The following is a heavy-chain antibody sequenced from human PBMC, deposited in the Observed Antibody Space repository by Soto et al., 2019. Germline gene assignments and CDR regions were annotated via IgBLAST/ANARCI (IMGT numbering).Heavy chain of an antibody. CDR1: GGTFSSYA. CDR3: ARDSRIAALRPYNWFDP. J-gene: IGHJ5*02. V-gene: IGHV1-69*05. CDR2: IIPIFGTA. D-gene: IGHD6-6*01. Sequence: SVKVSCKASGGTFSSYAISWVRQAPGQGLEWMGGIIPIFGTANYAQKFQGRVTMTRDASTSTAYMELSRLRSDDTAVYYCARDSRIAALRPYNWFDPWGQGTLVTVSS.